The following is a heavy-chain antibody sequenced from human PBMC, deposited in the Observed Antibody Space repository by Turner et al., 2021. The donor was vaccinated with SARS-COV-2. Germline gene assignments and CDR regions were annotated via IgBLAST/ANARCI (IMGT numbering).Heavy chain of an antibody. CDR1: GFTFSSYG. CDR3: ARDRYYDTSGFFTYYFDY. J-gene: IGHJ4*02. CDR2: IWYDGSNK. V-gene: IGHV3-33*01. Sequence: QVQLMESGGGVVQPGRSLRLPCAASGFTFSSYGMHWVRQAPGKGLEWVAVIWYDGSNKYYADSVKGRFTISRDNSKNTLYLQMNSLRAEDTAVYYCARDRYYDTSGFFTYYFDYWGQGTLVTVSS. D-gene: IGHD3-22*01.